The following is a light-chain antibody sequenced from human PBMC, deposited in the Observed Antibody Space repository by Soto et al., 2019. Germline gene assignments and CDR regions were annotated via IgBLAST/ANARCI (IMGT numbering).Light chain of an antibody. V-gene: IGLV1-40*01. Sequence: QPVLTQPPSVSGAPGQRVTISCTGSSSNIGAGYDVHWYQQLPGTAPKLLICGNINRPSGVPDRFSGSKSGTSASLAITGLQAEDEADYYCQSYDSSLSGPCVFGTGTKLTVL. CDR2: GNI. J-gene: IGLJ1*01. CDR3: QSYDSSLSGPCV. CDR1: SSNIGAGYD.